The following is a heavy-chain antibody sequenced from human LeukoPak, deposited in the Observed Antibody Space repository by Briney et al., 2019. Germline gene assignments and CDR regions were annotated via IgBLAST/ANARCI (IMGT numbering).Heavy chain of an antibody. J-gene: IGHJ5*02. V-gene: IGHV3-11*06. Sequence: KPGGSLRLSCAASGFSFSDYYMTWIRQAPGKGLEWVSYITFSSTSTNYADSVKGRFTISRDNAKNSLYLQMNSLRAEDTAVYYCARVLGYCSGGSCHWFDPWGQGTLVTVPS. CDR1: GFSFSDYY. CDR3: ARVLGYCSGGSCHWFDP. CDR2: ITFSSTST. D-gene: IGHD2-15*01.